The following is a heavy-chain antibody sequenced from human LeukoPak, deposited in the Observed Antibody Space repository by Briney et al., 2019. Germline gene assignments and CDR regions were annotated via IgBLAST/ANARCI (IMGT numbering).Heavy chain of an antibody. Sequence: GGSLRLSCAASGFTFSSYAMHWVRQAPGKGLEWVSAISGSGGSTYYADSVKGRFTISRDNSKNTLYLQMNSLRAEDTAVYYCAKGYCSSTSCYGMYDYWGQGTLVTVSS. D-gene: IGHD2-2*01. CDR3: AKGYCSSTSCYGMYDY. V-gene: IGHV3-23*01. CDR1: GFTFSSYA. J-gene: IGHJ4*02. CDR2: ISGSGGST.